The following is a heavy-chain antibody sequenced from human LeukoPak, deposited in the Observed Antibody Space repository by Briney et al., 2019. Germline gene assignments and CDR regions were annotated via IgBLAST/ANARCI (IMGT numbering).Heavy chain of an antibody. CDR1: GFTVSSNY. D-gene: IGHD3-22*01. CDR2: IYSGGGT. V-gene: IGHV3-53*01. Sequence: GGSLRLSCAASGFTVSSNYMSWVRQAPGKGLEWVSVIYSGGGTYYADSVKGRFTISRGNSKNTLYLQMNSLRAEDTAVYYCARGLTYDRSGNLFDYWGQGTLVTVSS. J-gene: IGHJ4*02. CDR3: ARGLTYDRSGNLFDY.